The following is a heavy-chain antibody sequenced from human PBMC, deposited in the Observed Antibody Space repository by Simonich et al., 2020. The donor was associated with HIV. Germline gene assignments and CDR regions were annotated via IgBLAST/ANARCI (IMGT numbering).Heavy chain of an antibody. D-gene: IGHD3-10*01. J-gene: IGHJ4*02. CDR1: GGSFSGYH. V-gene: IGHV4-34*01. CDR2: INPIGSA. Sequence: QVQLQQWGSGLLKPSETLSLTCAVYGGSFSGYHRSGIRQPPGKGLEWIGEINPIGSANYNPSLTSRVTISLRTSKKQFSLKVNSVTAADTAVYYCATSSGGNEYWGQGTLVTVSS. CDR3: ATSSGGNEY.